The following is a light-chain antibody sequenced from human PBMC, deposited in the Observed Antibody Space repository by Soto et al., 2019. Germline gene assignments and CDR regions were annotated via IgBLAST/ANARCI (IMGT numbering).Light chain of an antibody. CDR1: SSDVGSYNR. CDR3: SLYTSSSTYV. J-gene: IGLJ1*01. CDR2: EVS. V-gene: IGLV2-18*01. Sequence: QSALTQPPSVSGSPGQSVTISCTGTSSDVGSYNRVSWYQQPPGTAPKLMIYEVSKRPSGVSNRFSGSKSGNTASLTISGLQAEDEADYYCSLYTSSSTYVFGTGTKVTVL.